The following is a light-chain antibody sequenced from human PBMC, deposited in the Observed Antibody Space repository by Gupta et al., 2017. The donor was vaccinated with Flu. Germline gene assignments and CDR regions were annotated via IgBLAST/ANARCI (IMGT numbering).Light chain of an antibody. V-gene: IGKV1-9*01. CDR2: VAS. Sequence: PSFLSASVGDRVTITCRASHGISTYLAWYQQKAGKAPNLLIYVASSLQSGVPSRFSGSGSGTEFTLTISSLQAEDFATYYCQQVNYSPWTFGQGTKVEIK. J-gene: IGKJ1*01. CDR3: QQVNYSPWT. CDR1: HGISTY.